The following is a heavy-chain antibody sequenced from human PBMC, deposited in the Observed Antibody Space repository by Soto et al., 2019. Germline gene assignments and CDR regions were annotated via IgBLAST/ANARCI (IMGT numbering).Heavy chain of an antibody. CDR3: ARVPSPFDYYYAMDV. J-gene: IGHJ6*02. Sequence: SETLSLTCTVSGDSISSGNKYWSWIRQAPGKGLEWIGYIFSSGTTYYNPSLKSRLTMSLDTSQNQFSLRLASVTDADSAVYYCARVPSPFDYYYAMDVWGQGTTVTVS. V-gene: IGHV4-30-4*01. D-gene: IGHD3-16*01. CDR1: GDSISSGNKY. CDR2: IFSSGTT.